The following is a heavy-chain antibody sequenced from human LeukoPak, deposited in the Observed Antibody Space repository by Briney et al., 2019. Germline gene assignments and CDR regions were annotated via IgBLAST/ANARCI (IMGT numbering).Heavy chain of an antibody. J-gene: IGHJ4*02. Sequence: PGGSLRLSCAASGFTFSSYAMSWVRQAPGKGLEWVSALSGGGDSTYYADSVKGRFTISRDNSKNTLYLQMNSLRAEDTAVYYCAKDQGAVTTIFDYWGQGTLVTVSS. CDR1: GFTFSSYA. V-gene: IGHV3-23*01. D-gene: IGHD4-17*01. CDR3: AKDQGAVTTIFDY. CDR2: LSGGGDST.